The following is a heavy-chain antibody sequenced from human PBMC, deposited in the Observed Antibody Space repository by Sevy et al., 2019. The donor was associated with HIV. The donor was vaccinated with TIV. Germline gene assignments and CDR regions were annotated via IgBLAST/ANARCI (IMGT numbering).Heavy chain of an antibody. V-gene: IGHV3-21*04. CDR1: VFTFSYYD. CDR2: ISNGSSYI. CDR3: ASPLNYYDSPSAY. Sequence: GGSLRLSCAASVFTFSYYDMNWVRQAPGKGLEWVSSISNGSSYIFYADSVKGRSTISRDNAKKLLHLQMNSLGAEDTALYYCASPLNYYDSPSAYWGQGTLVTVSS. J-gene: IGHJ4*02. D-gene: IGHD3-22*01.